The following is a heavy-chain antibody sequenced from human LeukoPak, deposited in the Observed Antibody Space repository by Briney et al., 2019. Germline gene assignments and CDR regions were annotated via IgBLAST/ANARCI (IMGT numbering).Heavy chain of an antibody. CDR1: GGSISSSSYY. V-gene: IGHV4-39*07. Sequence: PSETLSLTCTVSGGSISSSSYYWGWIRQPPGKGLEWIGSIYYNGSTYYNPSLKSRVAISVDTSKNQFSLKLSSVTAADTAVYYCARDTPAYYYDSSGYISFDYWGQGTLVTVSS. D-gene: IGHD3-22*01. CDR3: ARDTPAYYYDSSGYISFDY. CDR2: IYYNGST. J-gene: IGHJ4*02.